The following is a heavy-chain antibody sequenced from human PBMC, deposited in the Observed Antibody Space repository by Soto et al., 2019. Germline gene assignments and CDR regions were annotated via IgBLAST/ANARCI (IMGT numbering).Heavy chain of an antibody. CDR3: ARDRGDGGEHY. D-gene: IGHD2-21*02. J-gene: IGHJ4*02. CDR2: IIPILGIA. V-gene: IGHV1-69*08. Sequence: QVQLVQSGAEVKKPGSSVKVSCKASGGTFSSYTISWVRQAPGQGLEWMGRIIPILGIANYAQKFQGTVTITADKSTSTAYMELSSLRSEETAVYYCARDRGDGGEHYWGQGTLVTVSS. CDR1: GGTFSSYT.